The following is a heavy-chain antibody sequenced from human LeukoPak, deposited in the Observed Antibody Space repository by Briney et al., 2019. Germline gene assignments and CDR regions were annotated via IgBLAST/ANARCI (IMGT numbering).Heavy chain of an antibody. J-gene: IGHJ4*02. V-gene: IGHV3-48*03. CDR1: GFTFGSYE. D-gene: IGHD6-13*01. CDR2: ISRSATTI. CDR3: ARVGALSSSWLLY. Sequence: PGGSLTLAWAAAGFTFGSYEMNWVRQPPGKGLGWVSSISRSATTIYYADSVKGRFTISRDNAKNSLYLQMNSLRAEDTAVYFCARVGALSSSWLLYWGQGTLVTVSS.